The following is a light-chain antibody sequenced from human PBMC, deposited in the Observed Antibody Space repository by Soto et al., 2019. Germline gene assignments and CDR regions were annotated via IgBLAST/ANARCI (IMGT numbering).Light chain of an antibody. V-gene: IGKV3-11*01. Sequence: EIVLTQSPATLSLSPGERATLSCRASQSVSSYLAWYQQKPGQAPMLLIYDASNRATGIPARFSGIGSGTDFTLTISSLEPEDFAVYYFQQRSNWPPYTFGQGTKLEIK. J-gene: IGKJ2*01. CDR3: QQRSNWPPYT. CDR2: DAS. CDR1: QSVSSY.